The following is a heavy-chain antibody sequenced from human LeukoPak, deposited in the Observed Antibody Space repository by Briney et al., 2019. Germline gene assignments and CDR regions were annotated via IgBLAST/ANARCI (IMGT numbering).Heavy chain of an antibody. J-gene: IGHJ6*03. V-gene: IGHV3-23*01. D-gene: IGHD3-22*01. CDR3: AKKWFYDSSGYSRYYYYYYMDV. Sequence: GGSLRLSCAVSGFTFRDYAMNWVRQAPGKGLEWVSAITADGGSTHYTMSVKGRFIISRDSPSNTLYLQMNNLRAEDTAVYYCAKKWFYDSSGYSRYYYYYYMDVWGKGTTVTISS. CDR1: GFTFRDYA. CDR2: ITADGGST.